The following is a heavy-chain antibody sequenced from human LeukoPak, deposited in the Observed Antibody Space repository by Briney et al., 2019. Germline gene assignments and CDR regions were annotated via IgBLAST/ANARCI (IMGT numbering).Heavy chain of an antibody. CDR3: ARARRGAAAGFQH. D-gene: IGHD6-13*01. J-gene: IGHJ1*01. CDR1: GYTFTGYY. Sequence: ASVKVSCKASGYTFTGYYMHWVRRAPGQGLEWMGIINPSGGSTSYAQKFQGRVTITADKSTSTAYMELSSLRSEDTAVYYCARARRGAAAGFQHWGQGTLVTVSS. V-gene: IGHV1-46*01. CDR2: INPSGGST.